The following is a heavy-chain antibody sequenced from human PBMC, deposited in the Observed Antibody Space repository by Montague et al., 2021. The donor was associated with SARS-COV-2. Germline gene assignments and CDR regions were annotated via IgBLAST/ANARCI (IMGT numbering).Heavy chain of an antibody. J-gene: IGHJ5*02. CDR1: GFTFSSYS. V-gene: IGHV3-21*01. CDR2: ISSSSSYI. D-gene: IGHD3-3*01. CDR3: ARDQAKYDFWSPWASWFDP. Sequence: SLRLSCAASGFTFSSYSMNWVRQAPGKGLGWVSSISSSSSYIYYADSVKGRFTISRDNAKNSLYLQMNSLRAEDTAVYYCARDQAKYDFWSPWASWFDPWGQGTLVTVSS.